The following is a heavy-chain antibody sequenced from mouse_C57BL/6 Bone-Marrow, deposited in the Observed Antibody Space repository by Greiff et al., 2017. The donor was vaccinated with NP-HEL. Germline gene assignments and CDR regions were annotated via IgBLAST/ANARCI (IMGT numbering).Heavy chain of an antibody. J-gene: IGHJ2*01. CDR2: IYPGSGST. D-gene: IGHD3-2*02. CDR1: GYTFTSYW. Sequence: VQLQQSGAELVKPGASVKMSCKASGYTFTSYWITWVKQRPGQGLEWIGDIYPGSGSTNYNEKFKSKARLTVDTSSSTAYMQLSSLTSEDSAVYYCARMELRLHIYFDYWGQGTTLTVSS. CDR3: ARMELRLHIYFDY. V-gene: IGHV1-55*01.